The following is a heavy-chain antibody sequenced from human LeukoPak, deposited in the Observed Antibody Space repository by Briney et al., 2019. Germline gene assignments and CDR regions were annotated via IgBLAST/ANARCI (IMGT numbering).Heavy chain of an antibody. CDR3: ARGYMVRGQRFDP. J-gene: IGHJ5*02. Sequence: SETLSLTCTVSGDSISSSRYYWSWIRQPPGKGLEWIREINHSGSTNYNPSLKSRVTISVDTSKNQFSLKLSSVTAADTAVYYCARGYMVRGQRFDPWGQGTLVTVSS. CDR1: GDSISSSRYY. CDR2: INHSGST. D-gene: IGHD3-10*01. V-gene: IGHV4-39*07.